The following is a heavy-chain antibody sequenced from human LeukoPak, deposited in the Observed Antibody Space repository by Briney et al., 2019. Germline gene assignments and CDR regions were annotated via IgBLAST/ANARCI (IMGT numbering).Heavy chain of an antibody. D-gene: IGHD5-24*01. CDR2: IYHSGST. Sequence: PSETLSLTCTVSGYSISSGYYWGWIRQPPGKGLEWIGSIYHSGSTYYNPSLKSRVTISVDTSKNQFSLKLSSVTAADTAVYYCARGMNRATITPLGYWGQGTLVTVSS. V-gene: IGHV4-38-2*02. J-gene: IGHJ4*02. CDR3: ARGMNRATITPLGY. CDR1: GYSISSGYY.